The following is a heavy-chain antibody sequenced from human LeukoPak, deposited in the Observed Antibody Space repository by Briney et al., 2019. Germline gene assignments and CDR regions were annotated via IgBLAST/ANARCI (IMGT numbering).Heavy chain of an antibody. Sequence: SVKVSCKASGGTFSSYAISWVRQAPGQGLEWMGGIIPIFGTANYAQKFQGRVTITADESTSTAYMELSSLRSEDTAVYYCARLRADVNYYDSSGYTVGAFDIWGQGTMVTVSS. J-gene: IGHJ3*02. V-gene: IGHV1-69*13. CDR3: ARLRADVNYYDSSGYTVGAFDI. CDR2: IIPIFGTA. D-gene: IGHD3-22*01. CDR1: GGTFSSYA.